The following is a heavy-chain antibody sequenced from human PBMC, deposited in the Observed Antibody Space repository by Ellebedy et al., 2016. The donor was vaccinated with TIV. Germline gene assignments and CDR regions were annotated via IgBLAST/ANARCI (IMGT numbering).Heavy chain of an antibody. CDR2: INPNSGGT. V-gene: IGHV1-2*02. J-gene: IGHJ4*02. Sequence: AASVKVSCKPSGYTFTDYYIHWVRQAPGQGLEWMAWINPNSGGTNYAQKFQARVTVTRDTSTSTAFLELSRLRSEDTAVYYCTRELTNIVSGDYWGQGTLVTVSS. CDR3: TRELTNIVSGDY. D-gene: IGHD5/OR15-5a*01. CDR1: GYTFTDYY.